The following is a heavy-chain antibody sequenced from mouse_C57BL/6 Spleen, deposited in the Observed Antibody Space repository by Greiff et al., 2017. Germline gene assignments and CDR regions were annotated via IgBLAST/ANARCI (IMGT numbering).Heavy chain of an antibody. CDR3: ARGYYGFYYFDY. D-gene: IGHD2-2*01. J-gene: IGHJ2*01. CDR2: IDPSDSYT. Sequence: QVQLQQPGAELVMPGASVKLSCKASGYTFTSYWMHWVKQRPGQGLEWIGEIDPSDSYTNYNQKFKGKSTFTVDKSSSTAYMQLSSLTSEDSAVYYCARGYYGFYYFDYWGQGTTLTVSS. V-gene: IGHV1-69*01. CDR1: GYTFTSYW.